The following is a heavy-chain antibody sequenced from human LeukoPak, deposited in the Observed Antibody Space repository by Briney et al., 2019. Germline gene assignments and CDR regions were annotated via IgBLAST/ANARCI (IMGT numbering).Heavy chain of an antibody. J-gene: IGHJ6*02. V-gene: IGHV4-59*01. CDR2: IYYSGST. CDR1: GGSISSYY. Sequence: SETLSLTCTVSGGSISSYYWSWVRQPPGKGLEGIGFIYYSGSTNYNPSLTSRVTISIDTSKNQFSLKLSSVTAADTAVYYCARAFRVAVAGTRKLGYYYYGMDVWGQGTTVTVSS. CDR3: ARAFRVAVAGTRKLGYYYYGMDV. D-gene: IGHD6-19*01.